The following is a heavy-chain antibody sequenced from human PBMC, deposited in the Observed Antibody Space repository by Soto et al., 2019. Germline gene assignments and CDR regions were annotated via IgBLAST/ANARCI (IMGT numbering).Heavy chain of an antibody. CDR1: GCRLSRSW. CDR2: IYPGDSDT. V-gene: IGHV5-51*01. J-gene: IGHJ6*02. Sequence: GHAHTISCKGCGCRLSRSWMGRVLQLPRKGLQWMGIIYPGDSDTRYSPSFQGQVTISVDKSITTAYLRWSSLKASDTAMYYCARLSGSSTTNGEYYYYDMAVGGQGTTVTV. CDR3: ARLSGSSTTNGEYYYYDMAV. D-gene: IGHD2-2*01.